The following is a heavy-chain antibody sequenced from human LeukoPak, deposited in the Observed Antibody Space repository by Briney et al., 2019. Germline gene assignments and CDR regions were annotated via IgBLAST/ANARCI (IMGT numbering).Heavy chain of an antibody. V-gene: IGHV4-34*01. Sequence: MPSETLSLTCAVYGGSFSGYYWSWIRQPPGKGLEWIGEINHSGSTNYNPSLKSRVTISVDTSKNQFSLKLSSVTAADTAVYYCARAVGGGSIDYWGQGTLVTVSS. J-gene: IGHJ4*02. CDR3: ARAVGGGSIDY. CDR1: GGSFSGYY. D-gene: IGHD4-23*01. CDR2: INHSGST.